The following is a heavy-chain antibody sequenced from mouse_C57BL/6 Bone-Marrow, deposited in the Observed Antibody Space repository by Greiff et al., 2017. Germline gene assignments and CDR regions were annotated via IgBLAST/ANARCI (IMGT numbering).Heavy chain of an antibody. J-gene: IGHJ2*01. D-gene: IGHD1-1*02. CDR1: GFTFSSYG. CDR3: ARRGVAPFDY. Sequence: EVQLVESGGDLVKPGGSLKLSCAASGFTFSSYGMSWVRQTPDTRLEWVATISSGGSYTYYPDSVKGRFTISRDNAKNTLYLQMSSLKSEDTAMYYCARRGVAPFDYWGQGTTLTVSS. V-gene: IGHV5-6*01. CDR2: ISSGGSYT.